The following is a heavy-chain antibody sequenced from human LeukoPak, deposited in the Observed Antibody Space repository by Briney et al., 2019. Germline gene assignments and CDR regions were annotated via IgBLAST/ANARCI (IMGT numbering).Heavy chain of an antibody. CDR3: ARAGAIGSVDY. CDR2: ISSSGSTI. J-gene: IGHJ4*02. D-gene: IGHD2-15*01. CDR1: GFTFSSYE. V-gene: IGHV3-48*03. Sequence: GGSLRLSCAASGFTFSSYEMNWVRQAPGKGLEWVSYISSSGSTIYYADSVKGRFTISRDNAKSSLFLQMNSLRVEDTAVYYCARAGAIGSVDYWGQGTLVPVSS.